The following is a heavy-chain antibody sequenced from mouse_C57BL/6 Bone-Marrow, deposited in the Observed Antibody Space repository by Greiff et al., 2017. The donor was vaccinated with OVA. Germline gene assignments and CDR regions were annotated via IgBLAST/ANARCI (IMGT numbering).Heavy chain of an antibody. J-gene: IGHJ1*03. Sequence: QVQLQQSGAELVRPGSSVKLSCKASGYTFTSYWMDWVKPRPGQGLEWIGNIYPSDSATHYNQKFKDKATLTVDKSSSTAYMQLSSLTSEDSAVYYCARGYPGYCDVWGTGTTVTVSS. V-gene: IGHV1-61*01. CDR3: ARGYPGYCDV. CDR1: GYTFTSYW. CDR2: IYPSDSAT. D-gene: IGHD1-2*01.